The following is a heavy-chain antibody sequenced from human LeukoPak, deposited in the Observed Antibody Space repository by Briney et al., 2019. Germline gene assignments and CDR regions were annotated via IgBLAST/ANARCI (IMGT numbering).Heavy chain of an antibody. V-gene: IGHV4-31*03. CDR1: GGSISSGGYY. D-gene: IGHD4-17*01. Sequence: QTLSLTCTVSGGSISSGGYYWSWIRQHPGKGLEWIGYIYYSGSTYYNPSLKSRVTRSVDTSKNQFSLKLSSVTAADTAVYYCARGTYDYEVYYMDVWGKGTTDTLS. J-gene: IGHJ6*03. CDR2: IYYSGST. CDR3: ARGTYDYEVYYMDV.